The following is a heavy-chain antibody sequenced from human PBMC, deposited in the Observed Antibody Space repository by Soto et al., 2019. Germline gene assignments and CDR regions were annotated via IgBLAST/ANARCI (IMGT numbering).Heavy chain of an antibody. D-gene: IGHD3-22*01. CDR2: VKSKTDGGTT. CDR1: GFTFSNAW. Sequence: GGSLRLSCAASGFTFSNAWMSWVRQAPGKGLEWVGRVKSKTDGGTTDYAAPVKGRFTTSRDDSKNTLYLQMNSLKTEDTAVYYCTIEYYYDSSGLVVDAFDIWGQGTMVTVSS. J-gene: IGHJ3*02. V-gene: IGHV3-15*01. CDR3: TIEYYYDSSGLVVDAFDI.